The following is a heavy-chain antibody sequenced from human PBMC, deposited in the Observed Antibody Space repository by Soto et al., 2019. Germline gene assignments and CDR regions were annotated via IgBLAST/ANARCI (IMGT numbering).Heavy chain of an antibody. J-gene: IGHJ5*02. D-gene: IGHD2-2*01. Sequence: QVTLKESGPVLVKPTETLTLTCTVSGFSLSNARMGVSWIRQPPGKALEWLAHIFSNDEKSYSTSLKSRLTISKDTSKSQVVLTMTNMDPVDTATYYCARPRWDPYQLLPYHRFDPWGQGTLVTVSS. CDR3: ARPRWDPYQLLPYHRFDP. CDR1: GFSLSNARMG. CDR2: IFSNDEK. V-gene: IGHV2-26*01.